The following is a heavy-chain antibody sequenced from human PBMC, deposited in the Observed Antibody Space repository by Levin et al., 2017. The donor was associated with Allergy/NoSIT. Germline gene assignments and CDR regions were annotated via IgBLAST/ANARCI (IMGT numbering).Heavy chain of an antibody. J-gene: IGHJ5*02. CDR2: IYYSGST. V-gene: IGHV4-39*01. CDR1: GGSISSSSYY. D-gene: IGHD5-12*01. Sequence: SETLSLTCTVSGGSISSSSYYWGWIRQPPGKGLEWIGSIYYSGSTYYNPSLKSRVTISVDTSKNQFSLKLSSVTAADTAVYYCARHVYSGYDGLTNWFDPWGQGTLVTVSS. CDR3: ARHVYSGYDGLTNWFDP.